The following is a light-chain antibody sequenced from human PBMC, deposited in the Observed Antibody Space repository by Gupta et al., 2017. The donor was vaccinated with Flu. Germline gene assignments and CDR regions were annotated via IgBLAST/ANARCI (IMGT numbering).Light chain of an antibody. V-gene: IGLV1-44*01. CDR2: GNN. J-gene: IGLJ3*02. CDR3: AAWDASLKAWL. Sequence: QSVLTQPPSASGTPGQRVTMSCSGSTPNIGLSIVDCYQVLPGTAPKLVVYGNNHRPSGVPDRFSGSKSGTSASLAISGLQSEDEAYYYCAAWDASLKAWLFGGGTKLTVL. CDR1: TPNIGLSI.